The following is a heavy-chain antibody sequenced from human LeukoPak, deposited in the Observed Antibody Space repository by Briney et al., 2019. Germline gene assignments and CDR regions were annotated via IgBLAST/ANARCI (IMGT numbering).Heavy chain of an antibody. Sequence: PSETLSLTCPVSGGSINTLIYYWGWVRQPPGKGLEWIGRIYYNGNADYNPSLKSRVTLIVDTSKNQFSLKVTSLTSADTAVYYCAAYPPGVYRPVDYWGQGTLVTVSS. D-gene: IGHD3-10*01. CDR3: AAYPPGVYRPVDY. J-gene: IGHJ4*02. V-gene: IGHV4-39*01. CDR2: IYYNGNA. CDR1: GGSINTLIYY.